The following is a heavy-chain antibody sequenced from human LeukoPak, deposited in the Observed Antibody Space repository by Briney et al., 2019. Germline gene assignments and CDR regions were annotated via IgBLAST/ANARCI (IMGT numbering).Heavy chain of an antibody. D-gene: IGHD2-21*02. V-gene: IGHV3-30*04. Sequence: GGSLRLSCAASGFTFSSYAMHWVRQAPGKGLEWVAVISYDGSNKYYADSVKGRFTISRDNSKNTLYLQMNSLRAEDTAVYYCAKGMGDPYFDYWGQGTLVTVSS. CDR1: GFTFSSYA. J-gene: IGHJ4*02. CDR3: AKGMGDPYFDY. CDR2: ISYDGSNK.